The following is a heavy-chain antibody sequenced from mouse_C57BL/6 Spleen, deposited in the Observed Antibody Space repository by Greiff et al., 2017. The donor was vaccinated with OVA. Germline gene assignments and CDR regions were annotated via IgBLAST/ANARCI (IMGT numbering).Heavy chain of an antibody. D-gene: IGHD2-4*01. CDR2: ISSGSSTI. CDR1: GFTFSDYG. J-gene: IGHJ2*01. V-gene: IGHV5-17*01. CDR3: ARENFYDYDGYYFDY. Sequence: EVQRVESGGGLVKPGGSLKLSCAASGFTFSDYGMHWVRQAPEKGLEWVAYISSGSSTIYYADTVKGRFTISRDNAKNTLFLQMTSLRSEDTAMYYCARENFYDYDGYYFDYWGQGTTLTVSS.